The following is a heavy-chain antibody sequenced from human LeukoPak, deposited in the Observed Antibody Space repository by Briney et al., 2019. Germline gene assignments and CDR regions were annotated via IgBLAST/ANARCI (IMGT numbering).Heavy chain of an antibody. CDR2: IYHSGST. CDR1: GGSISSSNW. CDR3: ARDGGGYCSSTSCYKRGHFDY. V-gene: IGHV4-4*02. Sequence: SETLSLTCAVSGGSISSSNWWSWVRQPPGKGLEWIGEIYHSGSTNYNPSLKSRVTISVDKSKNQFSLKLSSVTAADTAVYYCARDGGGYCSSTSCYKRGHFDYWGQGTLVTVSS. J-gene: IGHJ4*02. D-gene: IGHD2-2*02.